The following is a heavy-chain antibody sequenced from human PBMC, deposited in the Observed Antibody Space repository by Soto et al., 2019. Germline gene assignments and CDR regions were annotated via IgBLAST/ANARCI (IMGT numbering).Heavy chain of an antibody. D-gene: IGHD3-3*01. Sequence: SETLSLTCTVSGASIGSYYCTWIRQPPGKGLEWIGNIHYSGSIKYNPSLKSRVTMSVDTSKSQFSLKLSSVTAADTAVYYCASYSPWSGYDPSPEDAFDIWGQGTMVTVSS. V-gene: IGHV4-59*01. J-gene: IGHJ3*02. CDR3: ASYSPWSGYDPSPEDAFDI. CDR2: IHYSGSI. CDR1: GASIGSYY.